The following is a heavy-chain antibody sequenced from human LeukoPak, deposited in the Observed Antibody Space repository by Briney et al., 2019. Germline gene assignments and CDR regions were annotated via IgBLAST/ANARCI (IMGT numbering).Heavy chain of an antibody. Sequence: GESLKISCKGSGYSFTSYWITWVRQMPGKGLEWMGRIDPSESYTNYSPYFQGHVTISADKSISTACLQWSSLKASDTAMYYCARHHSSNWRGFDPWGQGTLVTVSS. J-gene: IGHJ5*02. D-gene: IGHD6-13*01. CDR1: GYSFTSYW. CDR3: ARHHSSNWRGFDP. V-gene: IGHV5-10-1*01. CDR2: IDPSESYT.